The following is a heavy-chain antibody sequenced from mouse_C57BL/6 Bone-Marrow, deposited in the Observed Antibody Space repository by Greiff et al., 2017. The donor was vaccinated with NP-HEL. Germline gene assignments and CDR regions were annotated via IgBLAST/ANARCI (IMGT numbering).Heavy chain of an antibody. J-gene: IGHJ1*03. CDR3: AREEGLLRSHWYFDV. CDR2: IYPRSGNT. D-gene: IGHD1-1*01. V-gene: IGHV1-81*01. Sequence: VQLQQSGAELARPGASVKLSCKASGYTFTSYGISWVKQRTGQGLEWIGEIYPRSGNTYYNEKFKGKATLTADKSSSTAYMELRSLTSEDSAVDCCAREEGLLRSHWYFDVWGTGTTVTVSS. CDR1: GYTFTSYG.